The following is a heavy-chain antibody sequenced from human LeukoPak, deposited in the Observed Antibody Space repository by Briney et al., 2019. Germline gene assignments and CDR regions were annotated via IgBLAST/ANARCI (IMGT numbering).Heavy chain of an antibody. D-gene: IGHD3-10*01. J-gene: IGHJ3*02. CDR1: GFTFSTYS. CDR2: ISSGSSYI. V-gene: IGHV3-21*04. CDR3: ARESRPKSLLSPAFDI. Sequence: GGSLRLSCAASGFTFSTYSMNWVRQAPGKGLEWVSSISSGSSYIYYADSAKGRFTISRDNAKNSLYLQMNSLRAEDTAVYYCARESRPKSLLSPAFDIWGQGTMVTVSS.